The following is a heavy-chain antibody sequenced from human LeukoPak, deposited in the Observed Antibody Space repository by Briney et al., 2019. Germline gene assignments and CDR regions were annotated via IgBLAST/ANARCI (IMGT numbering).Heavy chain of an antibody. D-gene: IGHD6-19*01. CDR1: GYTFTSYD. V-gene: IGHV1-8*01. J-gene: IGHJ5*02. CDR2: MNPNNGNT. CDR3: ARDSRGWYHWFDP. Sequence: ASVKVSCKASGYTFTSYDIQWVRQATGQGLEWMGWMNPNNGNTGYAQKFQGRVTMTRNTSISTAYMELSSLRSEDTAVYYCARDSRGWYHWFDPWGQGTLVTVSS.